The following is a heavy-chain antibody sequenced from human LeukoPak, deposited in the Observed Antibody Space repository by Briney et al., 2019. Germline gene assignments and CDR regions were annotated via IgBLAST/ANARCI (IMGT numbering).Heavy chain of an antibody. CDR2: ISGGGITT. J-gene: IGHJ4*02. D-gene: IGHD6-19*01. V-gene: IGHV3-23*01. CDR3: PWQSYVSGWYPFDI. Sequence: PGGSLRLARAAYGLTFSNYAMSWVRQAPGKGLEWVSTISGGGITTYYADSAKGRFTISRDNSKNTMFLQMNSLRADDTAVYYCPWQSYVSGWYPFDIWGQGLLVTVS. CDR1: GLTFSNYA.